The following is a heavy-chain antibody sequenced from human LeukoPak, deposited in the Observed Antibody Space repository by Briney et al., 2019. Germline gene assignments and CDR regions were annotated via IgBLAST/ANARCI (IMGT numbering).Heavy chain of an antibody. Sequence: PGGSLRLSCAASGFTFSSYAMSWVRQAPGKGLEWVSSISSSSSYIYYADSVKGRFTISRDNAKNSLYLQMNSLRAEDTAVYYCARGHYGDYATPSGDYWGQGTLVTVSS. V-gene: IGHV3-21*01. CDR1: GFTFSSYA. CDR3: ARGHYGDYATPSGDY. D-gene: IGHD4-17*01. CDR2: ISSSSSYI. J-gene: IGHJ4*02.